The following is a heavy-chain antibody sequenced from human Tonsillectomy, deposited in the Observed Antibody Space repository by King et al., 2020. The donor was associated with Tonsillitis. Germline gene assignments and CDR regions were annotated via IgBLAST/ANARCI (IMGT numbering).Heavy chain of an antibody. CDR2: ISYDGSNK. Sequence: VQLVESGGGVVQPGRSLRLSCAASGFTFSSYGMHWVRQAPGKGLEWVADISYDGSNKYYADSVKGRFTISRDNSKNTLYLQMNSLRAEDTAVYYCAREHSSSWYIGDYYYGMDVWGQGTTVTVSS. D-gene: IGHD6-13*01. CDR1: GFTFSSYG. CDR3: AREHSSSWYIGDYYYGMDV. J-gene: IGHJ6*02. V-gene: IGHV3-33*05.